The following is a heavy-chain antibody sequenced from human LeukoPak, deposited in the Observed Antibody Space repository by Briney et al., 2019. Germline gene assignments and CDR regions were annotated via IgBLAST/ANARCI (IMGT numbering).Heavy chain of an antibody. CDR2: INPNSGGT. V-gene: IGHV1-2*02. J-gene: IGHJ6*03. CDR3: ASHWSRKSCLRMDV. D-gene: IGHD2-2*01. CDR1: GYTFTGYY. Sequence: ASVKVSCKASGYTFTGYYMHWVREAPGPGHEWMGWINPNSGGTNYAQKFQGRVTMTRDTSISTAYMELSRLSFEDTAVYSCASHWSRKSCLRMDVWGKGTTVTVSS.